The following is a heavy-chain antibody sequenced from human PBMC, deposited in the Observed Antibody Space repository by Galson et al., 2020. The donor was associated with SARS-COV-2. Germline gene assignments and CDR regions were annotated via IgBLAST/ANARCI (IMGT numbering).Heavy chain of an antibody. J-gene: IGHJ4*02. CDR3: ARGDMGNDYFDY. Sequence: GESLKISCAASGFTFSSYWMHWVRQAPGKGLVWVSRIYSEGSSTSYADSVKGRFTISGDNAKNTLYLQMNSRTAEDTAVYYCARGDMGNDYFDYWGQGTLVTVSP. CDR2: IYSEGSST. CDR1: GFTFSSYW. D-gene: IGHD7-27*01. V-gene: IGHV3-74*01.